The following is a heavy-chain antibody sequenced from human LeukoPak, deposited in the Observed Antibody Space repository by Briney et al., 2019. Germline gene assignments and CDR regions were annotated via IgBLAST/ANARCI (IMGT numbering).Heavy chain of an antibody. J-gene: IGHJ4*02. CDR1: GFTFSSYG. V-gene: IGHV3-30*03. Sequence: PGGSLRLSCAASGFTFSSYGMHWVRQAPGKGLEWVAVISYDGSNKYYADSVKGRFTISRDNAKNSLYLQMNSLRAEDTAVYYCARDVSVWNDYSGFDYWGQGTLVTVSS. CDR3: ARDVSVWNDYSGFDY. D-gene: IGHD1-1*01. CDR2: ISYDGSNK.